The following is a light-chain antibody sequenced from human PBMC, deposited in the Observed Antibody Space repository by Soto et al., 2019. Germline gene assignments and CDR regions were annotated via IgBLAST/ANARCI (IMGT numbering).Light chain of an antibody. V-gene: IGKV1-9*01. CDR3: QQRNSYPIT. CDR1: QGISSY. Sequence: DIQLTHSPSFLSASVGYRFNITCRASQGISSYLDWYQKKPGKAPNLLIHTASTLQSGVPSRLRGSGYGTELTITISSMQTEDFETYYCQQRNSYPITFGHGTRLEIK. CDR2: TAS. J-gene: IGKJ5*01.